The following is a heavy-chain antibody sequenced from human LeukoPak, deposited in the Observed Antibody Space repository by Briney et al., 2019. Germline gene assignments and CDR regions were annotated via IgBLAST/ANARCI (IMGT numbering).Heavy chain of an antibody. Sequence: GGSLRLSCAASGFTFSSYAMSWVRQAPGKGLEWVSAISGSGGSTYYADSVKGRFTISRDNSKNTLYLQMNSLRAEDTAVYYCAKDPFWSGYHPYYFDYWGQGTLVTVSS. V-gene: IGHV3-23*01. CDR1: GFTFSSYA. CDR3: AKDPFWSGYHPYYFDY. CDR2: ISGSGGST. J-gene: IGHJ4*02. D-gene: IGHD3-3*01.